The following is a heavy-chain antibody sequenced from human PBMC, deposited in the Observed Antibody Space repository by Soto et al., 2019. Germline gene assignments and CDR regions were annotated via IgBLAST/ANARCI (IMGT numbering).Heavy chain of an antibody. V-gene: IGHV4-4*07. D-gene: IGHD2-15*01. CDR3: AREHHTHSSSPHYYYYCGMDV. Sequence: PSETLSLTCTVSGGSISSYYWSWIRQPAGKGLEWIGRIYTSGSTNYNPSLKSRVTISVDTSKNQFSLKLRSVTAADTAVSYCAREHHTHSSSPHYYYYCGMDVRGQGNTVTASS. J-gene: IGHJ6*02. CDR1: GGSISSYY. CDR2: IYTSGST.